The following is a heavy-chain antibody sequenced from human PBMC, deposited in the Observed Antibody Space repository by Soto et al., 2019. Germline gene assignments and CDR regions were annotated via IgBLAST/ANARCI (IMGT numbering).Heavy chain of an antibody. CDR1: XGXXRXXXXX. Sequence: ETLSLTWTVXXGXXRXXXXXWGWVRQAPGKGLEWIGSIYYSGSTYYNPSLKSRVTITVDTAKNQFSLKLSSVTAADTAVYYCARDQSYYDFWSGSLGYYYYYGMDVWGQGTPVT. J-gene: IGHJ6*02. V-gene: IGHV4-39*02. D-gene: IGHD3-3*01. CDR3: ARDQSYYDFWSGSLGYYYYYGMDV. CDR2: IYYSGST.